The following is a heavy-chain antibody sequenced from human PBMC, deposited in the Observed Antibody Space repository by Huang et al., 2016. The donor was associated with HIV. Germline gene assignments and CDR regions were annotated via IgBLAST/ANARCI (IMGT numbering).Heavy chain of an antibody. J-gene: IGHJ4*02. CDR3: TSAPGDY. Sequence: VQLVQSGAEVKKPGTSVKVSCKTSGYTFTAYYMHWVRQAPGQGLEWRGWINPNSDDRHYAQKFQGRVTMTTDTSVSTAYMELTSLTSDDTAVYYCTSAPGDYWGQGTRVTVSS. CDR1: GYTFTAYY. CDR2: INPNSDDR. V-gene: IGHV1-2*02.